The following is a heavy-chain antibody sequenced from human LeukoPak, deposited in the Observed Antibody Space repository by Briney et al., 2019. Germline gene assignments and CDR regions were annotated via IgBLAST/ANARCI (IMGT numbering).Heavy chain of an antibody. CDR1: GYTFSYYV. D-gene: IGHD6-13*01. CDR3: ARGSRRAAGALDS. CDR2: IWYDGSNK. Sequence: GGSLRLSCAASGYTFSYYVMHWVRQTPGKGLEWVAVIWYDGSNKYYADSVKGRFTISRDNSKNTLYLLMNSLRADDTAVYYCARGSRRAAGALDSWGQGTLVTVSS. V-gene: IGHV3-33*01. J-gene: IGHJ4*02.